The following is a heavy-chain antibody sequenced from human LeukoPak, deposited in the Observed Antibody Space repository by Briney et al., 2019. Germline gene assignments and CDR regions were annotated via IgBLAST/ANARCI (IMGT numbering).Heavy chain of an antibody. D-gene: IGHD1/OR15-1a*01. J-gene: IGHJ4*02. CDR3: ARDGLIWNSSYLDY. V-gene: IGHV3-30-3*01. CDR1: GFTFSSYA. Sequence: GGSLRLSCAASGFTFSSYAMHWVRQAPGKGLEWVAVISYDGSNKHYADSVKGRFTISRDNSKNTLYLQMNSLRAEDTAVYYCARDGLIWNSSYLDYWGQGTLVTVSS. CDR2: ISYDGSNK.